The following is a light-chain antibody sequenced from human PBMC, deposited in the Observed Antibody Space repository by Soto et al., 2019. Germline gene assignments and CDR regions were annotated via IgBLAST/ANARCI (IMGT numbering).Light chain of an antibody. CDR2: AES. V-gene: IGKV1-39*01. CDR3: QQSYSTPFT. J-gene: IGKJ3*01. CDR1: QSISSY. Sequence: DIQMTQSPSSLSASVGDRVTITCRASQSISSYLNWYQQKPGKAPKLLIYAESSLQSGVPSRVSGSGSWTYFPIPLSSQQPEDCATYYCQQSYSTPFTCGAGTKVDIK.